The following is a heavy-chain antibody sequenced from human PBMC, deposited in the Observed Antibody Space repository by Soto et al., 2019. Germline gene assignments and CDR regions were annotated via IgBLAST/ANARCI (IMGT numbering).Heavy chain of an antibody. CDR1: GYSFTSYW. CDR2: IDPSDSYT. J-gene: IGHJ6*02. D-gene: IGHD5-18*01. CDR3: ARTSMQSRGYSYGHGGMDV. V-gene: IGHV5-10-1*01. Sequence: EVQLVQSGAEVKKPGESLRISCKGSGYSFTSYWISWVRQMPGKGLAWMGSIDPSDSYTNYSPSFQGHVTISADKSISTANLQWSSLKASDTAMYYCARTSMQSRGYSYGHGGMDVWGQGTTVTVSS.